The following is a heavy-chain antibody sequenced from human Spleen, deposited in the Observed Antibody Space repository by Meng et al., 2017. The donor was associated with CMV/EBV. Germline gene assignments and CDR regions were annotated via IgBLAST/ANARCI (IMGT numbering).Heavy chain of an antibody. V-gene: IGHV4-34*01. CDR3: ARGKLRYCSGGSCHNWFDP. CDR2: INHSGST. Sequence: GSLRLSCAVYGGSFSGYYWSWIRQPPGKGLEWIGEINHSGSTNYNPSLKSRVTISVDTSKNQFSLKLSSVTAADTAVYYCARGKLRYCSGGSCHNWFDPWGQGTLVIVSS. J-gene: IGHJ5*02. D-gene: IGHD2-15*01. CDR1: GGSFSGYY.